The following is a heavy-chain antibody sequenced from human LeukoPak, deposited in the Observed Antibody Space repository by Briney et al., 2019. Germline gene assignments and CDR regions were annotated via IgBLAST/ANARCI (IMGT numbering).Heavy chain of an antibody. CDR2: IDPEEGET. V-gene: IGHV1-24*01. J-gene: IGHJ4*02. CDR3: ATGGIYSLLDY. Sequence: GASVKVSCKVSGHTLSDLSTHWVQQAPGGGLEWMGGIDPEEGETIYAQKFQGRVTMTEDTSTDTAYMELSSLRSEDTAVYYCATGGIYSLLDYWGQGTLVTVSS. D-gene: IGHD1-26*01. CDR1: GHTLSDLS.